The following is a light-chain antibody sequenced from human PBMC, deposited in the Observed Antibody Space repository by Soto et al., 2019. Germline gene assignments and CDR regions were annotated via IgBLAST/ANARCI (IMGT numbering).Light chain of an antibody. V-gene: IGKV1-27*01. Sequence: DIQMTQSPSSLSASVGDRVTITCRASQGISKYLAWNQQKPGKAPNLVIYGASTLQSGVPSRFSGSGSGTDFTLTISSLQPEDVATYYCQNYNSAPRTFGQGTKVEV. CDR1: QGISKY. CDR3: QNYNSAPRT. CDR2: GAS. J-gene: IGKJ1*01.